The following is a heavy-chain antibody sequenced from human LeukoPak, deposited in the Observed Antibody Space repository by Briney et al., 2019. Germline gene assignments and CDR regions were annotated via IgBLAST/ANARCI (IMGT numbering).Heavy chain of an antibody. CDR3: ANRYYYDSSGYYAPFDY. CDR2: ISTSSSYI. Sequence: GGSLRLSCAASGFKFSSYSMKWVRQAPGQGLEWVSFISTSSSYIYYADSLKGRFTISRDNAKNSLYLQMNSLRAEGTAVYYCANRYYYDSSGYYAPFDYGGQGTLVTVSS. CDR1: GFKFSSYS. J-gene: IGHJ4*02. D-gene: IGHD3-22*01. V-gene: IGHV3-21*04.